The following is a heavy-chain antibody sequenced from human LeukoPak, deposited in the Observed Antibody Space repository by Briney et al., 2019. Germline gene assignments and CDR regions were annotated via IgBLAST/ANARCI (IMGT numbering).Heavy chain of an antibody. CDR3: ASVEMATIGFEH. D-gene: IGHD5-24*01. J-gene: IGHJ4*02. Sequence: ASVKVSCKASGYSFIGYHMHWVRQAPGQGLEWMGWTNPNTGGTKYAQKFQGRVTMTRDTSISTAYVELSSLRSDDTAVYFCASVEMATIGFEHWGQETLVTVSS. V-gene: IGHV1-2*02. CDR1: GYSFIGYH. CDR2: TNPNTGGT.